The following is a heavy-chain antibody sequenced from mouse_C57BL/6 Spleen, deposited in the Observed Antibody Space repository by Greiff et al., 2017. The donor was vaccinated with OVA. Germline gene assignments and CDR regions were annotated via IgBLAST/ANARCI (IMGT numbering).Heavy chain of an antibody. CDR2: IDPSDSET. CDR3: ARYGDPNYFDY. D-gene: IGHD2-13*01. CDR1: GYTFTNYW. V-gene: IGHV1-52*01. Sequence: QVQLQQPGAELVRPGSSVKLSCKASGYTFTNYWMHWVKQRPIQGLEWIGNIDPSDSETHYNQKFKDKATLTVDKSSSTAYMQLSSLTSEDSAVYYCARYGDPNYFDYWGQGTTLTVSS. J-gene: IGHJ2*01.